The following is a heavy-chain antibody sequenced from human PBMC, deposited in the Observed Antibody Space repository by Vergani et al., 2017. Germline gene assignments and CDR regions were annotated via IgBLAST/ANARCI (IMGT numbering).Heavy chain of an antibody. D-gene: IGHD2-15*01. Sequence: QVQLQESGPGLVKPSQTLSLTCTVSGGSINSHNYYWSWIRQPAGKGLEWIGRIHTRGSTHYNPSLKSRVTISEDTSKKQFSLNLSSVTAADTVVYFCARGSCLGGSCYKPRFDYWGQGSLVTVSS. CDR3: ARGSCLGGSCYKPRFDY. V-gene: IGHV4-61*02. CDR2: IHTRGST. CDR1: GGSINSHNYY. J-gene: IGHJ4*02.